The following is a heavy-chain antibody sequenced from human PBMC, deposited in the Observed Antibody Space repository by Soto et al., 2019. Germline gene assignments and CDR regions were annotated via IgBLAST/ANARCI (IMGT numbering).Heavy chain of an antibody. V-gene: IGHV3-15*01. CDR2: IKSKTDGGTT. D-gene: IGHD2-15*01. CDR3: TTRIGTDRDNYYGMDV. CDR1: GFTFSNAW. J-gene: IGHJ6*02. Sequence: EVQLVESGGGLVKPGGSLRLSCAASGFTFSNAWMSWVRQAPGKGREWVGRIKSKTDGGTTDYAAPVKGRFTISRDDSKNTLYLQMNSLKTEDTAVYYCTTRIGTDRDNYYGMDVWGQGTTVTVSS.